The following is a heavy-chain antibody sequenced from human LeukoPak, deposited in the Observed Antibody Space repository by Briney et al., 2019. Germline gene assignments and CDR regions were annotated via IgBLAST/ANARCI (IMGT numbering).Heavy chain of an antibody. CDR3: ARAPSSSWYLDY. D-gene: IGHD6-13*01. V-gene: IGHV3-7*01. CDR1: GFTFSSYW. Sequence: RTGGSLRLSCPASGFTFSSYWMSWVRQAPGKGLEWVANIKQDGSEKYYVDSVKGRFTISRDNAKNSLYLQMNSLRAEDTAVYYCARAPSSSWYLDYWGQGTLVTVSS. CDR2: IKQDGSEK. J-gene: IGHJ4*02.